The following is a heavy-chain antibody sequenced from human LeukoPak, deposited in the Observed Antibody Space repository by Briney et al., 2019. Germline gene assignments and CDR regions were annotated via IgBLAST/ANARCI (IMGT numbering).Heavy chain of an antibody. V-gene: IGHV3-23*01. D-gene: IGHD3-22*01. J-gene: IGHJ5*02. CDR2: ISGSGGST. CDR1: GFTFSSYA. Sequence: TGGSLRLSCAASGFTFSSYAMSWVRQAPGKGLEWVSSISGSGGSTYYADSVKGRFTISRDNSKNTLYLQMNSLRAEDTAVYYCAKGGSSTYYYDSSGYSPFDPWGQGTLVTVSS. CDR3: AKGGSSTYYYDSSGYSPFDP.